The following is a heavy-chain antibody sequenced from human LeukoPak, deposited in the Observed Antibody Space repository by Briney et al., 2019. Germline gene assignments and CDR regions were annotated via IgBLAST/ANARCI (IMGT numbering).Heavy chain of an antibody. V-gene: IGHV3-33*01. CDR1: GFTFSSYG. CDR3: AFGKVSAIVDY. J-gene: IGHJ4*02. CDR2: IWYDGSNK. Sequence: PGGSLRFSCAASGFTFSSYGMHWVRQAPGKGLEWVAVIWYDGSNKYYADSVKGRFTISRDNSKNTLYLQMNSLRAEDTAVYYCAFGKVSAIVDYWGQGTLVTVSS. D-gene: IGHD1-14*01.